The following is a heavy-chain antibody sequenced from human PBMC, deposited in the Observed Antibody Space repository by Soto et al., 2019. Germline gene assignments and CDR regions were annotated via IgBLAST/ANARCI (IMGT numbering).Heavy chain of an antibody. CDR1: GYTFTSYD. CDR3: ARERTSSWRFDY. V-gene: IGHV1-8*01. CDR2: MNPNSGNT. J-gene: IGHJ4*02. D-gene: IGHD6-13*01. Sequence: QVQLVQSGAEVKKPGASVKVSCKASGYTFTSYDINWVRQATGQGLEWMGWMNPNSGNTGYAQKXXGXXTMTRNTSISTAYMELSTLRSEDTAVYYCARERTSSWRFDYWGQGTLVTVSS.